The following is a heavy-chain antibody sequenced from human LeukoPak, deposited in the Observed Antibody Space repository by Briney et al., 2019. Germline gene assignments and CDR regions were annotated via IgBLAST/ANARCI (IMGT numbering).Heavy chain of an antibody. V-gene: IGHV4-39*01. CDR2: IYYSGST. D-gene: IGHD3-3*01. Sequence: SETLSLTCTVSGGSISSSSYYWGWIRQPPGKGLEWIGSIYYSGSTYYNPSLKSRVTISVDTSKNQFSLKLSSVTAADAAVYYCARRAVLEWLPTYFDYWGQGTLVTVSS. CDR1: GGSISSSSYY. CDR3: ARRAVLEWLPTYFDY. J-gene: IGHJ4*02.